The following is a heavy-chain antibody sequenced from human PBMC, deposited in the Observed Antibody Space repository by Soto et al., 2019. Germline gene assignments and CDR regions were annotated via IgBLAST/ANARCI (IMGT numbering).Heavy chain of an antibody. V-gene: IGHV3-74*01. D-gene: IGHD2-15*01. J-gene: IGHJ5*02. CDR2: INTDGSNT. CDR3: AREFCSGGNCYTYYFDP. Sequence: WGSLRLSCAASGLTFNRYWVHWVRHAPGKGLVWVSHINTDGSNTNYADSVKGRFTISRDNAKSTLFLQMNSLRDEDTAVYYCAREFCSGGNCYTYYFDPWGQGIPVTVSS. CDR1: GLTFNRYW.